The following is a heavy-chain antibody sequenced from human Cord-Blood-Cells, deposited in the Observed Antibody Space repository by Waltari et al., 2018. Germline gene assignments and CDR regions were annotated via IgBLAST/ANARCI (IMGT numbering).Heavy chain of an antibody. J-gene: IGHJ4*02. CDR3: VKEEEAAGNDGGRDY. CDR1: GFTFSSYA. D-gene: IGHD6-13*01. Sequence: EVQLVESGGGLVQPGGSLRLSCSASGFTFSSYAMHWVRQAPGKGLEYVSAISSNGGSTYYADSVKGRFTISRDNSKNTLYLQMSSLRAEDTAVYYCVKEEEAAGNDGGRDYWGQGTLVTVSS. CDR2: ISSNGGST. V-gene: IGHV3-64D*09.